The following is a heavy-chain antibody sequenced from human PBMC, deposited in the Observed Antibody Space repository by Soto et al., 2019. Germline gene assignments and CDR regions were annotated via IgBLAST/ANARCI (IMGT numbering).Heavy chain of an antibody. CDR1: GFTFSSYA. V-gene: IGHV3-23*01. CDR3: AIVRPRSDCTCTSCLGAFDI. CDR2: ITSSGDTK. Sequence: EVQLLESGGGLVQPGGSLRLSCAASGFTFSSYAMSWVRQAPGKGLEWDSAITSSGDTKYYADSVKGRFTISRDNSKSTLYFQMNSLRAEDTAVYYCAIVRPRSDCTCTSCLGAFDIWGQGTMVTVSS. D-gene: IGHD2-2*01. J-gene: IGHJ3*02.